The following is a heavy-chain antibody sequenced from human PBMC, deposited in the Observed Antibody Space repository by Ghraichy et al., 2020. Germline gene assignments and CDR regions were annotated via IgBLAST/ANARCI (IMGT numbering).Heavy chain of an antibody. Sequence: SETLSLTCSVSGGSISSSSGYHWGWIRQPPGKGLEWIGSIYYSGSTYYNPSLKSRVTISVDTSKNQFSLKLSSVTAADTAIYYCARTYYYGSGSSNWFDPGGRGTLVSVSS. D-gene: IGHD3-10*01. CDR2: IYYSGST. CDR3: ARTYYYGSGSSNWFDP. J-gene: IGHJ5*02. CDR1: GGSISSSSGYH. V-gene: IGHV4-39*01.